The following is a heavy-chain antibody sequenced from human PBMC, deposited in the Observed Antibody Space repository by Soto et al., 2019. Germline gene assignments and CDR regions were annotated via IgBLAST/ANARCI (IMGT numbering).Heavy chain of an antibody. J-gene: IGHJ4*02. Sequence: PGGSLRLSCEASGFMFNHYAMAWVRQTPGKGLEWVSVISGSTGTTYYADSVKGRFTISRDNTKNTVYLQMNSLRVEDSALYSCAKVIVLGASTLAYWGPGTRVTVSS. D-gene: IGHD6-6*01. CDR1: GFMFNHYA. CDR2: ISGSTGTT. CDR3: AKVIVLGASTLAY. V-gene: IGHV3-23*01.